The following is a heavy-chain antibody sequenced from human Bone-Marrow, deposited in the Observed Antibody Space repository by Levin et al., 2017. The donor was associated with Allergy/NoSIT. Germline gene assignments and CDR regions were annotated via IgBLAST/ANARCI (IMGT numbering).Heavy chain of an antibody. CDR3: ARGALYFDY. CDR1: GGSISSYY. D-gene: IGHD2-8*01. V-gene: IGHV4-59*01. Sequence: SQTLSLTCTVSGGSISSYYWNWIRQPPGKGLEWIGYIYNSGSTNYNPSLKRRVTISVDTSTNQFSLKLSSVTAADTAVYYCARGALYFDYWGQGILVSVSS. CDR2: IYNSGST. J-gene: IGHJ4*02.